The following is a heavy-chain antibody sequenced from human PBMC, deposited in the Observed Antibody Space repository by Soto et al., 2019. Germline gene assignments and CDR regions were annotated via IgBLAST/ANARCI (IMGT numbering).Heavy chain of an antibody. J-gene: IGHJ4*02. CDR3: ARRDGYNFDY. D-gene: IGHD5-12*01. V-gene: IGHV3-64*01. Sequence: EVQLVESGGGLVQPGGSLRLSCAASGFTFSNYAMHWVRQAPGKGLEYVSAINSNGGSTYYANSVKGRFTISRDNSKNTLYLQMGSLRAEDIAVYYCARRDGYNFDYWGQVALVTVSS. CDR2: INSNGGST. CDR1: GFTFSNYA.